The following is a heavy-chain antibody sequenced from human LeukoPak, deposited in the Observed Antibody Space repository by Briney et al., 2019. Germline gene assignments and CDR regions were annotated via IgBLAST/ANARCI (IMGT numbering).Heavy chain of an antibody. D-gene: IGHD3-10*01. J-gene: IGHJ4*02. CDR1: GGSISSYY. CDR3: ARVNGVGELLNYFDY. CDR2: IYISGST. V-gene: IGHV4-4*07. Sequence: SETLSLTCTVSGGSISSYYWSWIRQPAGKGLEWIGRIYISGSTNYNPSLKSRVTMSVDTSKNQFSLKLSSVTAADTAVYYCARVNGVGELLNYFDYWGQGALVAVSS.